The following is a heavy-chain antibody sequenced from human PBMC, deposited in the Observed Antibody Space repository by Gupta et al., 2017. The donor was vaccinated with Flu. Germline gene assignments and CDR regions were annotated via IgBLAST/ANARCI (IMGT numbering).Heavy chain of an antibody. CDR1: GFTFSSYA. CDR3: AKAPGRGVAYCGGDCRPYFHY. J-gene: IGHJ4*02. D-gene: IGHD2-21*02. Sequence: EVQLLESGGGLVQPGGSLRLSCAASGFTFSSYAMSWVRQAPGKGLEWVSAISGSGGSTYYADSVKGRFTISRDNSKNTLYVQMNSLRAEDTAVYFCAKAPGRGVAYCGGDCRPYFHYWGQGTLVTGSS. CDR2: ISGSGGST. V-gene: IGHV3-23*01.